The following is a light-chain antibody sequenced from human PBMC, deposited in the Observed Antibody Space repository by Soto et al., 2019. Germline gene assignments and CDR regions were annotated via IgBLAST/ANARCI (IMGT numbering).Light chain of an antibody. J-gene: IGKJ1*01. Sequence: EIVLTQSPGTLSLSPGERATLSCRASQSVSSSYLAWYQQKPGQAPRLLIYGASSRATDIPDRFSGSGSGTDFTLTISRLEPEDFAVYYCQQYGSSPPTFGQGTKVDIK. V-gene: IGKV3-20*01. CDR2: GAS. CDR1: QSVSSSY. CDR3: QQYGSSPPT.